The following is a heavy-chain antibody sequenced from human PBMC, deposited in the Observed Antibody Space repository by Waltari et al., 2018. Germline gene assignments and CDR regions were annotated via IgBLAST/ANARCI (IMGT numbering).Heavy chain of an antibody. CDR1: GGSISSSSYY. D-gene: IGHD3-10*01. CDR3: ASSYYYGSGSYYSYYFDY. Sequence: QLQLQESGPGLVKPSETLSLTCTVSGGSISSSSYYWGWIRQPPGKGLEWIGSIYYSGSTYYNPSLKSRVTISVDTSKNQFSLKLSSVTAADTAVYYCASSYYYGSGSYYSYYFDYWGQGTLVTVSS. J-gene: IGHJ4*02. V-gene: IGHV4-39*07. CDR2: IYYSGST.